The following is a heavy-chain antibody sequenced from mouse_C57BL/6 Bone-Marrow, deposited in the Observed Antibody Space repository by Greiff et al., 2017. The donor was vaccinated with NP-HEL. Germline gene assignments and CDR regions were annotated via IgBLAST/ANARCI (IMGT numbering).Heavy chain of an antibody. CDR1: GYTFTSYW. Sequence: VQLQQSGTVLARPGASVKMSCKTSGYTFTSYWMHWVKQRPGQGLEWIGAIYPGNSDTSYNQKFKGKAKLTAVTSASTAYMELSSLTNEDSAVYYCTRGGYGSSYEYFDVWGTGTTVTVSS. V-gene: IGHV1-5*01. D-gene: IGHD1-1*01. CDR3: TRGGYGSSYEYFDV. CDR2: IYPGNSDT. J-gene: IGHJ1*03.